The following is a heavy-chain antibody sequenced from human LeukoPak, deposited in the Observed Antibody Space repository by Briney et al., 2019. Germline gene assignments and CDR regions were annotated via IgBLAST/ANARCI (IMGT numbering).Heavy chain of an antibody. Sequence: PGRSLRLPCAASGFTFSSYGMHWVRQAPGKGLEWVAVIWYDGSNKYYADSVKGRFTISRDNSKNTLYLQMNSLRAEDTAVYYCARGGIAVAGTDIWGQGTMVTISS. V-gene: IGHV3-33*01. CDR1: GFTFSSYG. CDR3: ARGGIAVAGTDI. D-gene: IGHD6-19*01. J-gene: IGHJ3*02. CDR2: IWYDGSNK.